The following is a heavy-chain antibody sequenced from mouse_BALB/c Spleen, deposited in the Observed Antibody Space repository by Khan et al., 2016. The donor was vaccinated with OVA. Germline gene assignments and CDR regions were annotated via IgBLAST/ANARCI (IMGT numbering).Heavy chain of an antibody. CDR2: INPSNGGT. V-gene: IGHV1S81*02. J-gene: IGHJ3*01. Sequence: QVHLQQSGAELVKPGASVRLSCKASGYTFTSYYLYWVKQRPGHGLEWIGDINPSNGGTNFNENFKTKATLTVDKSSSTAYMQLSSLTSEDSAVYYCTRSGYGAFAYWGQGTLVTVSA. CDR1: GYTFTSYY. D-gene: IGHD1-1*02. CDR3: TRSGYGAFAY.